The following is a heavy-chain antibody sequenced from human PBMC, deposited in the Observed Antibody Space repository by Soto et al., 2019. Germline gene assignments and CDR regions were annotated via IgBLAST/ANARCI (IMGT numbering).Heavy chain of an antibody. Sequence: GGSLRLSCAASGFPFSRFAMSWVRQAPGKGMEWASGITGSTGGTYYADSVKGRFTISRDNSKTTLYLQMNSLRAEDTAVYYCAKDVVYYDSSGFGHWGQGTLVTVPS. CDR3: AKDVVYYDSSGFGH. CDR2: ITGSTGGT. CDR1: GFPFSRFA. J-gene: IGHJ4*02. V-gene: IGHV3-23*01. D-gene: IGHD3-22*01.